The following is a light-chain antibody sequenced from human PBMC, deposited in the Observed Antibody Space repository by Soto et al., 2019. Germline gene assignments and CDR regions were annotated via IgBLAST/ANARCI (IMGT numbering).Light chain of an antibody. J-gene: IGKJ2*01. V-gene: IGKV3-20*01. CDR1: QSVSSSY. CDR2: GAS. CDR3: QQFGNSPPYT. Sequence: EIVLTQSPGTLSLSPGERATLSCRASQSVSSSYLAWYQQKPGQAPRLLIYGASSRATGIPDRFSGSGSGTDFNLTISILEPENFAVYYCQQFGNSPPYTFGQGTKLEIK.